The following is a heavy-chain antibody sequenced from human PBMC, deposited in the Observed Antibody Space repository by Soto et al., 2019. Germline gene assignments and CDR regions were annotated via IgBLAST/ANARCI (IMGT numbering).Heavy chain of an antibody. Sequence: QVQLVQSGAEVKKPGSSVKVSCKASGGTFSSYAISWVRQAPGQGLVWMGGIIPIFGTANYAQKFQGRVTITADESTSTAYMELSSLRSEDTAVYYSARYLAAAGLSQYYYYGMDVWGQGTTVTVSS. CDR2: IIPIFGTA. CDR3: ARYLAAAGLSQYYYYGMDV. V-gene: IGHV1-69*01. J-gene: IGHJ6*02. CDR1: GGTFSSYA. D-gene: IGHD6-13*01.